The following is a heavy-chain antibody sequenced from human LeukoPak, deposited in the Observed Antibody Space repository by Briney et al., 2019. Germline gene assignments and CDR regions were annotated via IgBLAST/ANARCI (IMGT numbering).Heavy chain of an antibody. Sequence: PGGSLRLSCVASGITFSNYAMNWVRQAPGKGLEWVSVIAGSDCFTQYADSVKGRFTISRDNSKNTVYLQMNRLRVEDTALYYCVRSLDYWGQGTLVTVSS. CDR3: VRSLDY. J-gene: IGHJ4*02. V-gene: IGHV3-23*01. CDR2: IAGSDCFT. CDR1: GITFSNYA.